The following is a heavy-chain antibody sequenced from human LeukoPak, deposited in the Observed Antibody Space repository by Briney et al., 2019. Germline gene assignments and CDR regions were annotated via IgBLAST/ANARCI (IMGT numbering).Heavy chain of an antibody. CDR3: ARGRAVYYDSSGYYYGNWFDP. D-gene: IGHD3-22*01. CDR2: IYYSGST. V-gene: IGHV4-31*03. J-gene: IGHJ5*02. CDR1: GGSISSGGYY. Sequence: SQTLSLTCTVSGGSISSGGYYWSWIRQHPGKGLEWIGYIYYSGSTYYNPSLKSRVTISVDTSKNQFSLKLSSVTAADTAVYYCARGRAVYYDSSGYYYGNWFDPWGQGTLVTVSS.